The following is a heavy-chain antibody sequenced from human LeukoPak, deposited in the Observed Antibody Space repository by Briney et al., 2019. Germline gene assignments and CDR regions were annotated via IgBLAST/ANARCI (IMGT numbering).Heavy chain of an antibody. J-gene: IGHJ4*02. CDR3: ASVLWFGGIFFDY. CDR2: ISSGGGDT. CDR1: GYKFSSYA. D-gene: IGHD3-10*01. V-gene: IGHV3-21*04. Sequence: GGSLRLSCAASGYKFSSYAMSWVRQAPGKGLEWVAAISSGGGDTSYADSVKGRFTISRDNAKNSLYLQMSSLRVEDTAVYYCASVLWFGGIFFDYWGQGTLVTVSS.